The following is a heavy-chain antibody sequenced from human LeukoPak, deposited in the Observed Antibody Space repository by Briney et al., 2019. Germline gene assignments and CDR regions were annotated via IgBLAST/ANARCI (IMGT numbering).Heavy chain of an antibody. CDR3: ARAGGWLRLPYFDF. Sequence: SETLSLTCTVSGGSISSISFYWGWIRQPPGKGLEWIGSIYYSGSTYYDPSLTSRGTISLDTSKNQFSLNLSSVTAADTAVYYCARAGGWLRLPYFDFWGQGALVTVSS. D-gene: IGHD5-12*01. J-gene: IGHJ4*02. CDR2: IYYSGST. CDR1: GGSISSISFY. V-gene: IGHV4-39*07.